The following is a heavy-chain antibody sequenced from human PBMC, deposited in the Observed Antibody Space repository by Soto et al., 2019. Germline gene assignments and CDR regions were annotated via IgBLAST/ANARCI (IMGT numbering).Heavy chain of an antibody. CDR3: ARDQGLQEVFDY. CDR1: GYTLTELS. J-gene: IGHJ4*02. CDR2: INPEDGDT. Sequence: ASVKVSCKVSGYTLTELSMHWVRQAPGQGLEWMGVINPEDGDTSYAQKFQGRATMTRDTSTSTVYMELSGLRSEDTAVYYCARDQGLQEVFDYWGQGTLVTSPQ. V-gene: IGHV1-24*01. D-gene: IGHD4-4*01.